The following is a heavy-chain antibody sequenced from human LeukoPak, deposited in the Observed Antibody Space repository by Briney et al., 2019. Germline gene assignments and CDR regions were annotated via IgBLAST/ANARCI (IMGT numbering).Heavy chain of an antibody. CDR1: GGSISSGDYY. J-gene: IGHJ6*03. CDR2: IYYSGST. D-gene: IGHD2-15*01. CDR3: AREPQDRIVVAMDV. V-gene: IGHV4-30-4*08. Sequence: PSETLSLTCTVSGGSISSGDYYWSWIRQPPGKGLEWIVYIYYSGSTYYNPSLKSRVTISVDTSKNQFSLKLSSATAADTAVYYCAREPQDRIVVAMDVWGKGTTVTVSS.